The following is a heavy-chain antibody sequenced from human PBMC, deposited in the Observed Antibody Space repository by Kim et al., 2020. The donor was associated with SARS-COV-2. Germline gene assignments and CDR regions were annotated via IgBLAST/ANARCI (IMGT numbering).Heavy chain of an antibody. CDR1: GGSLTSDY. CDR3: TKDGAGGFYYGMDV. J-gene: IGHJ6*02. D-gene: IGHD3-16*01. V-gene: IGHV4-4*07. Sequence: SETLSLTCSVSGGSLTSDYWSWIRQPAGKGLEWIGRIYTTGSTNYNPSFTSRATMSVDRSKKQFSLQLTHVTAADTAVYYCTKDGAGGFYYGMDVWGQGT. CDR2: IYTTGST.